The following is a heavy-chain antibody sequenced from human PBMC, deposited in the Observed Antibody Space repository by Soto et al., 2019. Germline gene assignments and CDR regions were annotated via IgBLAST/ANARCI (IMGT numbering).Heavy chain of an antibody. D-gene: IGHD6-19*01. CDR1: GGSISSYY. Sequence: PSETLSHTCTFSGGSISSYYWSWIRQPTGKGLEWIGYIYYSGSTNYNPSLKSRVTISVDTSKNQFSLKLSSVTAADTAVYYCARQLKSWQFYYFDYWGQGTLVTSPQ. V-gene: IGHV4-59*08. J-gene: IGHJ4*02. CDR2: IYYSGST. CDR3: ARQLKSWQFYYFDY.